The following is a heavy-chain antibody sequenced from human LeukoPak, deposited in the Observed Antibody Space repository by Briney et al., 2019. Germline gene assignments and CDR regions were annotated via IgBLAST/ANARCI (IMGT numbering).Heavy chain of an antibody. CDR3: ATVYDSSGYYYGGFDY. CDR2: INAGNGNT. CDR1: GYTFTSYA. D-gene: IGHD3-22*01. J-gene: IGHJ4*02. V-gene: IGHV1-3*01. Sequence: ASVKVSCKASGYTFTSYAMHWVRQAPGQRLEWMGWINAGNGNTKYSQKFQGRVTITRDTSASTAYMELSSLRSEDTAVYYCATVYDSSGYYYGGFDYWGQGTLVIVSS.